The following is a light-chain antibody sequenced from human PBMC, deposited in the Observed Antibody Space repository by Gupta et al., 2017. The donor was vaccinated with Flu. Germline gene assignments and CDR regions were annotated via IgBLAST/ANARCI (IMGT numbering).Light chain of an antibody. CDR2: DAP. CDR3: QQRSNGPPT. CDR1: ESVSST. Sequence: QATRPVYPGERATLSGRASESVSSTLAWSNQKRGQAPRLIPDDAPNRAPGIPARFSGSGSGTDFTRTISSIEPADFAVYSCQQRSNGPPTFGQGTKLEIK. J-gene: IGKJ2*01. V-gene: IGKV3-11*01.